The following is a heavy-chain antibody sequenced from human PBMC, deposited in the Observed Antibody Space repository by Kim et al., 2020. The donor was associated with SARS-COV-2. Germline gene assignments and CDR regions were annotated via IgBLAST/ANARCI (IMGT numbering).Heavy chain of an antibody. D-gene: IGHD1-26*01. Sequence: GGSLRLSCAASGFTFSRSWMGWVRQSPGKGLEWVANMNHDGSQIYYVDSVRGRFTISRDNAKNSLYLQMTSLRSEDTALYYCARDRKTSWSFWGYDSFDV. CDR2: MNHDGSQI. V-gene: IGHV3-7*01. CDR1: GFTFSRSW. CDR3: ARDRKTSWSFWGYDSFDV. J-gene: IGHJ3*01.